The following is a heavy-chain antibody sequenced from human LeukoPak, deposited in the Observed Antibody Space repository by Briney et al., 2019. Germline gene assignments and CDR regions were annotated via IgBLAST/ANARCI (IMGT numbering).Heavy chain of an antibody. Sequence: ASVKVSCKASGYTFTTYGISWVRQAPGQGLGWMGWISVYNGNTNYAQKLQGRVTMTTDTSTSTAYMELRSLRSDDTAVYYCARDRYCSGGSCYSGYLFDYWGQGTLVTVSS. CDR3: ARDRYCSGGSCYSGYLFDY. CDR1: GYTFTTYG. V-gene: IGHV1-18*01. J-gene: IGHJ4*02. D-gene: IGHD2-15*01. CDR2: ISVYNGNT.